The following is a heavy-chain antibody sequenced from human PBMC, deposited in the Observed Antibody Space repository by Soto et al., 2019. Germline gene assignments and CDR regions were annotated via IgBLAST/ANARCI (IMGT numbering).Heavy chain of an antibody. CDR3: ARGGHFLWFGELFSRPLDY. D-gene: IGHD3-10*01. Sequence: SETLSLTCTVSGGYISSSSYYWGWIRQPPGKGLEWIGSIYYSGSTNYNPSLKSRVTISVDTSKNQFSLKLSSVTAADTAVYYCARGGHFLWFGELFSRPLDYWGQGALVTVSS. V-gene: IGHV4-39*07. CDR1: GGYISSSSYY. J-gene: IGHJ4*02. CDR2: IYYSGST.